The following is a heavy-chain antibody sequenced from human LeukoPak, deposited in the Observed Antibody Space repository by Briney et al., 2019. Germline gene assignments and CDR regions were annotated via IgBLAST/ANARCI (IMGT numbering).Heavy chain of an antibody. D-gene: IGHD3-10*01. Sequence: ASVKVSCKASGYTFTSYGISWVRQAPGQGLEWMGWISAYNGNTNYAQKLQGRVTMTTDTSTSTAYMELRSLRSDDTAVYYCARDHQTCYYGSGSYPLDYWGQGTLVTVSS. V-gene: IGHV1-18*01. CDR3: ARDHQTCYYGSGSYPLDY. CDR1: GYTFTSYG. CDR2: ISAYNGNT. J-gene: IGHJ4*02.